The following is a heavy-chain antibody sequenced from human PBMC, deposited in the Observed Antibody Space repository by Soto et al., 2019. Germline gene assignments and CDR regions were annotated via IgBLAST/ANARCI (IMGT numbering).Heavy chain of an antibody. V-gene: IGHV3-30-3*01. Sequence: QVQLVESGGRVVQPGRSLRLSCAASGFIFNRYAIHWVRQTPGKGLEWVAVISKDGSVQYYADSVRGRFIISRDKSKDTVYLEMTSLRAEDTAVFYCARSRSGAVPDSFGYWGQGTLVTVSS. CDR2: ISKDGSVQ. J-gene: IGHJ4*02. CDR3: ARSRSGAVPDSFGY. CDR1: GFIFNRYA. D-gene: IGHD3-3*01.